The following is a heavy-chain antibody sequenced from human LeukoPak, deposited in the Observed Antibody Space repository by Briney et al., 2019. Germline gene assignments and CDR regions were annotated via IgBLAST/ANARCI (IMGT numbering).Heavy chain of an antibody. J-gene: IGHJ5*02. CDR3: ARDSNADNYDFWSGYTAFDP. D-gene: IGHD3-3*01. Sequence: ASVKVSCKASGYTFTSYYMHWVRQAPGQGLEWMGIINPSGGSTSYAQKFQGRVTMTRDTSTSTVYMELSSLRSEDTAVYYCARDSNADNYDFWSGYTAFDPWGQGTLVTVSS. V-gene: IGHV1-46*01. CDR2: INPSGGST. CDR1: GYTFTSYY.